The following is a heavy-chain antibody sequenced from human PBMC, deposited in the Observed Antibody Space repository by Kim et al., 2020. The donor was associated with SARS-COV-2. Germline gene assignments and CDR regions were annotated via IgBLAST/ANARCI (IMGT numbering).Heavy chain of an antibody. CDR3: ARGKSYYSILTGYYPNFDY. J-gene: IGHJ4*02. V-gene: IGHV3-33*01. CDR2: IWYDGSNK. Sequence: GGSLRLSCAASGFTFSSYGMHWVRQAPGKGLEWVAVIWYDGSNKYYADSVKGRFTISRDNSKNTLYLQMNSLRAEDTAVYYCARGKSYYSILTGYYPNFDYWGQGTLVTVSS. CDR1: GFTFSSYG. D-gene: IGHD3-9*01.